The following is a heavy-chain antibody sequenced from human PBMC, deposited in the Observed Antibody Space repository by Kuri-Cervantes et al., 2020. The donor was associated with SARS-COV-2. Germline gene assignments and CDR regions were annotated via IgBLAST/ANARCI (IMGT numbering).Heavy chain of an antibody. D-gene: IGHD3-9*01. CDR1: GFTFSNYG. CDR2: ISGYGGST. J-gene: IGHJ6*02. Sequence: GGSLRLSCAASGFTFSNYGMTWVRQAPGRGLEWVSAISGYGGSTLYADSVKGRFTCSRDNAKNTLYLQMNSLRCEDTAVYYCVRGYDILTGNYNGYYYYYGMDVWGRGTTVTVS. V-gene: IGHV3-23*01. CDR3: VRGYDILTGNYNGYYYYYGMDV.